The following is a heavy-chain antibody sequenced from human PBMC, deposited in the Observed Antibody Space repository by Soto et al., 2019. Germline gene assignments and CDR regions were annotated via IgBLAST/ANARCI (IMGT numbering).Heavy chain of an antibody. D-gene: IGHD5-12*01. V-gene: IGHV4-30-4*01. CDR2: IYHDGST. CDR3: ARENSGYDPTGSFDY. Sequence: SETLSLTCTVSGDSMSSSFFYWSWIRQPPGKGLEWMGYIYHDGSTYYSPSLKSRLTMSVDTSKNQFSLELNSVTAADTAVYFCARENSGYDPTGSFDYGGPGTLVT. J-gene: IGHJ4*02. CDR1: GDSMSSSFFY.